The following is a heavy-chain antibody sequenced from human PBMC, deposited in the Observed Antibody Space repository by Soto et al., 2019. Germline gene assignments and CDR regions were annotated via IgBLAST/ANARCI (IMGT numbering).Heavy chain of an antibody. J-gene: IGHJ4*02. CDR2: IIPIFGTA. CDR1: GGSFNRHT. CDR3: ARGLGYDSTDYYYAY. D-gene: IGHD3-22*01. Sequence: QVQLVPSGAEVRKPGSSVRVSCKASGGSFNRHTISWVRQAPGQGLEWMGGIIPIFGTANHAQKFQVRVTIIADESTSTFVMELSSLISDYTDRYYFARGLGYDSTDYYYAYWGQGSLVIV. V-gene: IGHV1-69*01.